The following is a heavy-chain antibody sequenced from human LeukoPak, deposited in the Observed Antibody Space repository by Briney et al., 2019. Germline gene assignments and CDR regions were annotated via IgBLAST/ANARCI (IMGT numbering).Heavy chain of an antibody. CDR3: ARGWPGDYYMDV. Sequence: PGGSLRLSCAASGFTFSSYVMHWVRQAPGKGLEWVAVISYDGSNKYYADSVKGRFTISRDNSKNTLYLQMNSLRAEDTAVYYCARGWPGDYYMDVWGKGTTVTVSS. J-gene: IGHJ6*03. V-gene: IGHV3-30-3*01. CDR1: GFTFSSYV. CDR2: ISYDGSNK. D-gene: IGHD6-13*01.